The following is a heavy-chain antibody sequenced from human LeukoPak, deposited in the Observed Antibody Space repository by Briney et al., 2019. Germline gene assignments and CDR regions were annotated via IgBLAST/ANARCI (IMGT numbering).Heavy chain of an antibody. CDR1: GFSFSHYG. CDR3: AKDSWSRNGIYDPFDI. CDR2: IWNHGSKS. Sequence: GGSLRLSCAASGFSFSHYGMHWVRQAPGKGLEWVAIIWNHGSKSQYADSVKGRFTVSRDNSRNTVSLQMSNLRLEDTAVYYCAKDSWSRNGIYDPFDIWGQGTMVTVSS. D-gene: IGHD2-8*01. J-gene: IGHJ3*02. V-gene: IGHV3-33*03.